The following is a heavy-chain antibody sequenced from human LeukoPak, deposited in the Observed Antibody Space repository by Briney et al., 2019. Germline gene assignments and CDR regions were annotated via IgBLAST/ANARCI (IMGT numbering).Heavy chain of an antibody. J-gene: IGHJ4*02. Sequence: SETLSLTCTVSGGSISSYYWGWIRQPPGKGLEWIGSIYYSGSTYYNPSLKSRVTISVDTSKNQFSLKLSSVTAADTAVYYCARQEFGHYDFWSGYLYFDYWGQGTLVTVSS. CDR3: ARQEFGHYDFWSGYLYFDY. CDR2: IYYSGST. V-gene: IGHV4-39*01. D-gene: IGHD3-3*01. CDR1: GGSISSYY.